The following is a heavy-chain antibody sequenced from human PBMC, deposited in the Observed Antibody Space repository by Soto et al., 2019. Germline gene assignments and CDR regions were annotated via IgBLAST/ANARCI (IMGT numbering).Heavy chain of an antibody. CDR1: GFTFSSYA. J-gene: IGHJ4*02. CDR3: VSVPVYGSLYDY. D-gene: IGHD2-15*01. V-gene: IGHV3-30-3*01. Sequence: GGSLRLSCAASGFTFSSYAMHWVRQAPGKGLEWVAVISYDGSNKYYADSVKGRFTISRDNSKNTLYLQMNSLRAEDTAVYYCVSVPVYGSLYDYWGQGTLVTVSS. CDR2: ISYDGSNK.